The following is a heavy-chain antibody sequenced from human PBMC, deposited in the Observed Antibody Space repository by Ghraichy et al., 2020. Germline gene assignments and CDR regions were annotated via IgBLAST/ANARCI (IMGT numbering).Heavy chain of an antibody. CDR2: INHSGST. Sequence: SETLSLTCAVYGGSFSGYYWSWIRQPPGKGLEWIGEINHSGSTNYNPSLKSRVTISVDTSKNQFSLKLSSVTAADTAVYYCARKEAYYDILTGYKYNWFDPWGQGTLVTVSS. D-gene: IGHD3-9*01. J-gene: IGHJ5*02. CDR1: GGSFSGYY. V-gene: IGHV4-34*01. CDR3: ARKEAYYDILTGYKYNWFDP.